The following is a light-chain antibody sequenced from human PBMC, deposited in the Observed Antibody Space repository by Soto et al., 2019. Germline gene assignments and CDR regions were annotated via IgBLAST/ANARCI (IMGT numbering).Light chain of an antibody. Sequence: QSALTQPASVSGSPGQSITISCTGTSSDVGGYNYVSWYQQHPGKAPKLMIYDVSNRPPGVSNRFSGSKSGNTASLTISGLQAEDEADYYCSSYTSSSTLFGGGTKVTVL. V-gene: IGLV2-14*01. CDR1: SSDVGGYNY. CDR2: DVS. J-gene: IGLJ3*02. CDR3: SSYTSSSTL.